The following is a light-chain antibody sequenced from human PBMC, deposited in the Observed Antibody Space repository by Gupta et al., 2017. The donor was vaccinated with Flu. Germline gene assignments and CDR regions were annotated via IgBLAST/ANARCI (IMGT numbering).Light chain of an antibody. CDR2: GAS. J-gene: IGKJ1*01. Sequence: GTLSLSPGERATLSCSASQSVSSSYLAWYQQKPGQAPRLLISGASSRATGIPDRFSGSGSGTDFTLTISRLEPEDFAVYYCQQYGSSVWTFGQGTKVEIK. CDR1: QSVSSSY. CDR3: QQYGSSVWT. V-gene: IGKV3-20*01.